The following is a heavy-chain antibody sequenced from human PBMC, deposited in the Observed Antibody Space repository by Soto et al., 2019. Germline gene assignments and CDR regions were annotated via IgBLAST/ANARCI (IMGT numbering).Heavy chain of an antibody. CDR3: VREFSGGYFNC. Sequence: QVQLVQSWAEVKKPGASVRVSCKASGYTFTNYYMHWVRQAPGQGLEWVGIINCGGGGTNYAQKCQGRVIMTRDTSTNTVYMDLSSLRSADTAVYYCVREFSGGYFNCWRHGILVTV. CDR2: INCGGGGT. D-gene: IGHD3-10*01. CDR1: GYTFTNYY. J-gene: IGHJ4*01. V-gene: IGHV1-46*01.